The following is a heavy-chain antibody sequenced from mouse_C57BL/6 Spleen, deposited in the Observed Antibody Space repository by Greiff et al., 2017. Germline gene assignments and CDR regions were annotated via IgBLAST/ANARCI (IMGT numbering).Heavy chain of an antibody. CDR1: GFTFSSYA. J-gene: IGHJ2*01. CDR2: ISDGGSYT. Sequence: EVHLVESGGGLVKPGGSLKLSCAASGFTFSSYAMSWVRQTPEKRLEWVATISDGGSYTYYPDNVKGRFTISRENAKNNLYLQMSHLKSEDTAMYYCARDREIDYFDYWGQGTTLTVSS. V-gene: IGHV5-4*01. CDR3: ARDREIDYFDY.